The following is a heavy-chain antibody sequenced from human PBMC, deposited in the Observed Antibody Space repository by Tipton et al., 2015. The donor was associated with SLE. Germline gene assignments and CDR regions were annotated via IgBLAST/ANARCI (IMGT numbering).Heavy chain of an antibody. CDR1: GGSISSYY. CDR3: ARGGYYDRDAFDI. J-gene: IGHJ3*02. V-gene: IGHV4-59*01. CDR2: IYYSGST. Sequence: TLSLTCTVSGGSISSYYWSWIRQPPGKGLEWIGYIYYSGSTNYNPSLKSRVTISVDTSKNQFSLKLSSVTAADTAVYYCARGGYYDRDAFDIWGQGTMVTVSS. D-gene: IGHD3-22*01.